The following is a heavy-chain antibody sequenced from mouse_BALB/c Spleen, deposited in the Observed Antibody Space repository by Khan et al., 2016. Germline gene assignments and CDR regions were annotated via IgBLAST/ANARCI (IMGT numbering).Heavy chain of an antibody. CDR2: ILPGSGST. D-gene: IGHD3-1*01. CDR1: GYTFSSYW. Sequence: QVQLQQSGAELMKPGASVKISCKATGYTFSSYWIEWVKQRPGHGLEWIGEILPGSGSTNYNEKFKGKATFTADTSSNTAYMQLSSLTSEDSAVYDCARLSQLGLRDDFDYWGQGTTLTVSS. CDR3: ARLSQLGLRDDFDY. V-gene: IGHV1-9*01. J-gene: IGHJ2*01.